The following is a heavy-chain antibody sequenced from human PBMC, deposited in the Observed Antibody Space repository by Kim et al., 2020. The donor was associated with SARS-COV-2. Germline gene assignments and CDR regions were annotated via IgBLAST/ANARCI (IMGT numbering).Heavy chain of an antibody. J-gene: IGHJ5*02. CDR2: IKQDGSEK. Sequence: GGSLRLSCAASGFTFSSYWMSWVRQAPGKGLEWVANIKQDGSEKYYVDSVKGRLTISRDNAKNSLYLQMNSLRAEDTAVYYCARQGLHSQYSSSWYLIVFTGRLRGYWFDPWGQGTLVTVSS. V-gene: IGHV3-7*03. CDR1: GFTFSSYW. CDR3: ARQGLHSQYSSSWYLIVFTGRLRGYWFDP. D-gene: IGHD6-13*01.